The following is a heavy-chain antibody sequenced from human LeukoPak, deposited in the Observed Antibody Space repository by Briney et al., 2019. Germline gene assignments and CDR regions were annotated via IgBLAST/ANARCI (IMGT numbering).Heavy chain of an antibody. V-gene: IGHV1-24*01. D-gene: IGHD3-22*01. J-gene: IGHJ3*02. CDR2: FDPEDGET. CDR3: ATNYDSSGYSDLDI. CDR1: GYTLTELS. Sequence: ASVKASCKVSGYTLTELSMHWVRQAPGKGLEWMGGFDPEDGETIYAQKFQGRVTMTEDTSTDTAYMELSSLRSEDTAVYYCATNYDSSGYSDLDIWGQGTMVTVSP.